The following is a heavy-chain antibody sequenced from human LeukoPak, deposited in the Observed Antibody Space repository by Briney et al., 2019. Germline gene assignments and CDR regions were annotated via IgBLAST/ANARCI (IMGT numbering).Heavy chain of an antibody. V-gene: IGHV1-2*04. Sequence: ASVNVSCKASGYTFTGYYMHWVRQAPGQGLEWMGWINPNSGGTNYAQKFQGWVTMTRDTSISTAYMELSRLRSDDTAVYYCARFDQVSETAGGYWGQGTLVTVSS. CDR1: GYTFTGYY. CDR3: ARFDQVSETAGGY. CDR2: INPNSGGT. D-gene: IGHD5/OR15-5a*01. J-gene: IGHJ4*02.